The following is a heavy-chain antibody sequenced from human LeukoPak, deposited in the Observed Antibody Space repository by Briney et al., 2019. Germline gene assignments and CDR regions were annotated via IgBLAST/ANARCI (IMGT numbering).Heavy chain of an antibody. CDR2: IKQDGSEK. Sequence: GGSLRLSCAASGFTFSSYWMSWVRQAPGKGLEWVANIKQDGSEKYYVDSVKGRFTISRDNSENTLYLQMNSLRVEDTAVYYCARGRRELLLRGQGTLVTVSS. CDR3: ARGRRELLL. D-gene: IGHD1-26*01. CDR1: GFTFSSYW. J-gene: IGHJ4*02. V-gene: IGHV3-7*01.